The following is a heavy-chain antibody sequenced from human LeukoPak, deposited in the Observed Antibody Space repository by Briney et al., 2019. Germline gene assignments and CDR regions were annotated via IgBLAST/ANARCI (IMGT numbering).Heavy chain of an antibody. V-gene: IGHV4-30-4*01. D-gene: IGHD3-10*01. CDR1: GGSISSGDYY. CDR3: ARDRPYGSGVLDAFDI. CDR2: IYYSGST. Sequence: SQTLSLTCTVSGGSISSGDYYWSWIRQPPGKGLEWIGYIYYSGSTYYNPSLKSRVTISVDTSKNQFSLKLSSVTAADTAMYYCARDRPYGSGVLDAFDIWGQGTMVTVSS. J-gene: IGHJ3*02.